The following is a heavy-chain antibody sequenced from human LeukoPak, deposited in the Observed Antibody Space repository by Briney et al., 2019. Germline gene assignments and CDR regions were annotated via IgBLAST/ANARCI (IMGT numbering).Heavy chain of an antibody. D-gene: IGHD6-13*01. CDR2: INGSGGST. J-gene: IGHJ6*02. CDR1: GFTFRSYA. Sequence: GSLRLPCAASGFTFRSYAMSWVRQAPGKGLEWVSAINGSGGSTYYADSVKGRFTISRDNSKNTVYLEMNSLRAEDTAVYYCAKVASSWTGYYYGIDVWGQGTTVTVSS. V-gene: IGHV3-23*01. CDR3: AKVASSWTGYYYGIDV.